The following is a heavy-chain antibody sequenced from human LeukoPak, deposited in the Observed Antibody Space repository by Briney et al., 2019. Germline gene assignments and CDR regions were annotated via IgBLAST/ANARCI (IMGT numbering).Heavy chain of an antibody. CDR1: GGSFSGYY. D-gene: IGHD2/OR15-2a*01. Sequence: PSETLCLTCAVYGGSFSGYYWSWIRQPPGKGLEWIGEINHSGSTNYNPSLKSRVTISVDTSKNQFSLKLSSVTAADTAVYYCARHHFSTPFDFWGQGTLVTVSS. J-gene: IGHJ4*02. CDR2: INHSGST. V-gene: IGHV4-34*01. CDR3: ARHHFSTPFDF.